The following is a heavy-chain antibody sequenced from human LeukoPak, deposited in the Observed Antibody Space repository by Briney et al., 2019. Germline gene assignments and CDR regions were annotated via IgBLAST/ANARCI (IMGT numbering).Heavy chain of an antibody. CDR2: ISGSGSST. Sequence: GGSLRLSCAASGFTFSSYAMSWVRQAPGKGLEWVSAISGSGSSTYYADSVKGRFTISRDNSKNTLYLQMNSLRAEDTAVYYCAKCGGSSLFYHYYYMDVWGKGTTVTVSS. CDR3: AKCGGSSLFYHYYYMDV. J-gene: IGHJ6*03. D-gene: IGHD2-15*01. CDR1: GFTFSSYA. V-gene: IGHV3-23*01.